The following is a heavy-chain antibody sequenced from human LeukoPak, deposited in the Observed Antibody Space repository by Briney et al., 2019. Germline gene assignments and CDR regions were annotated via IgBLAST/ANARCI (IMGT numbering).Heavy chain of an antibody. CDR2: IIPIFGTA. V-gene: IGHV1-69*13. CDR1: GGTFSSYA. Sequence: SVKVSCTASGGTFSSYAISWVRQAPGQGLEWMGGIIPIFGTANYAQKFQGRVTITADESTSTAYMELSSLRSEDTAVYYCASGRITYYYDSSGYYPTFDYWGQGTLVTVSS. D-gene: IGHD3-22*01. J-gene: IGHJ4*02. CDR3: ASGRITYYYDSSGYYPTFDY.